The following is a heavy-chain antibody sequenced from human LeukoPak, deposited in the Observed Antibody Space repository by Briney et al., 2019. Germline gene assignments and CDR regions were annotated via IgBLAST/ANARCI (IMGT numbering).Heavy chain of an antibody. V-gene: IGHV3-43*01. D-gene: IGHD2-15*01. CDR1: GFTFNRYG. Sequence: GGSLRLSCAASGFTFNRYGMHWVRQAPGKGLEWVSLISWDGGSTYYADSVKGRFTISRDNSKNSLYLQMNSLRTEDTALYYCAKDPDLYCSGGRCYPDYWGQGTLVTVSS. J-gene: IGHJ4*02. CDR2: ISWDGGST. CDR3: AKDPDLYCSGGRCYPDY.